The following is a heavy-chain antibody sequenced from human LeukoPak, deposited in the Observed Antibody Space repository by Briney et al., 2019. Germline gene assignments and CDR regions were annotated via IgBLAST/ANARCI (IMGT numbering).Heavy chain of an antibody. CDR2: IYYSGST. CDR1: GGSISSSSYY. Sequence: SETLSLTCTVSGGSISSSSYYWGWIRQPPGKGLEWIGSIYYSGSTYYNPSLKSRVTISVDTSKNQFSLKLSSVTAADTAVYYCARGGSYDFWSGYLVFDYWGQGTLVTVSS. J-gene: IGHJ4*02. D-gene: IGHD3-3*01. V-gene: IGHV4-39*07. CDR3: ARGGSYDFWSGYLVFDY.